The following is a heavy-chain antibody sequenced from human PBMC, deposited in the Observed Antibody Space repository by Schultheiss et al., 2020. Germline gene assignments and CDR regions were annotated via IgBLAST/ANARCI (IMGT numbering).Heavy chain of an antibody. CDR2: INPRGFA. Sequence: ASVKVSCKSSGYDFTDFYMHWVRQAPGQGLEWMGIINPRGFATYAQNLQGRVTMTRDTSTSTVYMELSNLRSEDTAVYYCARGSGYYESSGYPNDYWGLGTLVTVSS. V-gene: IGHV1-46*01. D-gene: IGHD3-22*01. CDR3: ARGSGYYESSGYPNDY. CDR1: GYDFTDFY. J-gene: IGHJ4*02.